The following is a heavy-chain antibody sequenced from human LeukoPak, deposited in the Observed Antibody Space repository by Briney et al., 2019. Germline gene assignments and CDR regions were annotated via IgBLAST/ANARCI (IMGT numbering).Heavy chain of an antibody. V-gene: IGHV4-61*02. CDR3: ARGIVVVAQLGYYYYYMDV. J-gene: IGHJ6*03. CDR1: GGSISSGTYY. CDR2: IYTSGST. Sequence: SETLSLTCTVSGGSISSGTYYWSWIRQPAGKGLEWIGRIYTSGSTNYNPSLKSRVTISRDTSKNQFSLKLSSVTAADTAVYYCARGIVVVAQLGYYYYYMDVWGKGTTVTISS. D-gene: IGHD2-15*01.